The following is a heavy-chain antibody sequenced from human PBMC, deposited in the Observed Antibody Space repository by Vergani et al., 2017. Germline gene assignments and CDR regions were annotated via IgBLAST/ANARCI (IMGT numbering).Heavy chain of an antibody. CDR2: IYPADSDT. Sequence: EVELVQSGPEMRKPGESLKISCKGSEYSFGNYWIGWVRQLPGKGLEWMGIIYPADSDTRNSPSFQGQVTIPADKSSTTAFLQWDGLKSSDTVIYYCARHTTYTDYWGQGTLVTVSS. CDR1: EYSFGNYW. V-gene: IGHV5-51*01. CDR3: ARHTTYTDY. J-gene: IGHJ4*02. D-gene: IGHD1-1*01.